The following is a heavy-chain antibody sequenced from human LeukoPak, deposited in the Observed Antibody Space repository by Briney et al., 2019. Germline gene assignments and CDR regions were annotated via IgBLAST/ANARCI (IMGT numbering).Heavy chain of an antibody. Sequence: GGSLRLSCAASGFTFSSYAMSWVRQAPGKGLEWVSAISGSGGSTYYADSVKGRFTISRDNSKNTLYLQMNSLRAEDTAVYYCAISRGVYCSSTNCWFDSWGQGTLVTVSS. J-gene: IGHJ5*01. CDR1: GFTFSSYA. CDR2: ISGSGGST. D-gene: IGHD2-2*01. CDR3: AISRGVYCSSTNCWFDS. V-gene: IGHV3-23*01.